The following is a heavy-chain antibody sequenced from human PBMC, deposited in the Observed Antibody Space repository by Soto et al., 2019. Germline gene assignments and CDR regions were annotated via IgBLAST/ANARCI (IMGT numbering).Heavy chain of an antibody. V-gene: IGHV3-23*01. Sequence: GGSLRLSCAVSGFTFTSYTMSWVRQAPGKGLEWVSGISSSGGNTYYADSVKGRFTISRDNSKNTLYLQMNSLRADDTAAYYCARVGTALYFDHWGQGTLVTVSS. CDR1: GFTFTSYT. CDR3: ARVGTALYFDH. J-gene: IGHJ4*02. D-gene: IGHD2-21*02. CDR2: ISSSGGNT.